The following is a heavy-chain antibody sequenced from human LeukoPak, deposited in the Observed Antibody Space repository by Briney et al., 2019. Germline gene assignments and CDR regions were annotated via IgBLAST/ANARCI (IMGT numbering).Heavy chain of an antibody. J-gene: IGHJ5*02. CDR2: ISSDGRIT. CDR3: ARDARYSSGWYGGNWFDP. Sequence: GGSLRLSCEGSGYTFSSYAMHWVRQAPGKGLEYVAAISSDGRITYYANFVKGRFTISRDNSKNTLYLQMGSLRTEDTAVYYCARDARYSSGWYGGNWFDPWGQGTLVTVSS. CDR1: GYTFSSYA. D-gene: IGHD6-19*01. V-gene: IGHV3-64*01.